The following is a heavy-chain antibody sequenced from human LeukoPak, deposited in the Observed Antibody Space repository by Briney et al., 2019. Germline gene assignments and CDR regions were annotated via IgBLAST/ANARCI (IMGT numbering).Heavy chain of an antibody. CDR1: GGTFSSYA. V-gene: IGHV1-69*13. D-gene: IGHD5-12*01. CDR3: AGGGYSGYLADNWFDP. Sequence: SVKVSCKASGGTFSSYAISWVRQAPGQGLEWMGGIIPIFGTANYAQKFQGRVTITADESTSTAYMELSSLRSEDTAVYYCAGGGYSGYLADNWFDPWGQGTLVTVSS. CDR2: IIPIFGTA. J-gene: IGHJ5*02.